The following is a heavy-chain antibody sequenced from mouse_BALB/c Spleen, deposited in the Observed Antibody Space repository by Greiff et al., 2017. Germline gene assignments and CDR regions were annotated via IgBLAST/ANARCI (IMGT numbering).Heavy chain of an antibody. J-gene: IGHJ1*01. D-gene: IGHD2-14*01. CDR1: GYSITSGYY. Sequence: EVKLLESGPGLVKPSQSLSLTCSVTGYSITSGYYWSWIRQFPGNTLEWMGYISYDGSNNYNPSLKNRISITRDTSKNQFFLKLNSVTTEDTATYYCARDDRSYWYFDVWGAGTTVTVSS. V-gene: IGHV3-6*02. CDR2: ISYDGSN. CDR3: ARDDRSYWYFDV.